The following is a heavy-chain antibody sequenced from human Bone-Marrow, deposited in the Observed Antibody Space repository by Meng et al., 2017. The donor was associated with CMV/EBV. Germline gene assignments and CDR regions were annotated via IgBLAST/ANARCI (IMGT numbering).Heavy chain of an antibody. V-gene: IGHV5-51*01. J-gene: IGHJ6*02. D-gene: IGHD3-10*01. CDR1: GYSFASYC. CDR2: IYPSDSDT. Sequence: GESLKISCEASGYSFASYCIGWVRQMPGKGLEWMGIIYPSDSDTIYNPSFQGQVTISADTSISTAYLQWNSLKASDTAMYYCARLVRGVINARAYYGMDVWGQGTPVTVSS. CDR3: ARLVRGVINARAYYGMDV.